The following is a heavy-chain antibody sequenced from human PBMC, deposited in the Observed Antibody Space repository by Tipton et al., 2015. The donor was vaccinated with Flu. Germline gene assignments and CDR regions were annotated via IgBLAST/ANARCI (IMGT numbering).Heavy chain of an antibody. CDR1: GGPISSYY. V-gene: IGHV4-4*07. J-gene: IGHJ6*02. CDR2: IYTSGST. CDR3: ARVRWESSSSFSLAGMDV. D-gene: IGHD6-6*01. Sequence: TLSLTCTVSGGPISSYYWSWIRQPAGKGLEWIGRIYTSGSTNYNPSLKSRVTMSVDTSKNQFSLKLSSVTAADTAVYYCARVRWESSSSFSLAGMDVWGQGTTVPVSS.